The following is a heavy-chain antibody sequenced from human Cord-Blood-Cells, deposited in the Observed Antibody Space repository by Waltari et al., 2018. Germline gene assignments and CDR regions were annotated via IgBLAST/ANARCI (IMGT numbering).Heavy chain of an antibody. Sequence: QVQLVQSGAEVKKPGASVKVSCKASGYTFTGYYMHWVRQAPGQGLEWMGWINPNSGGTNYAQKFQGRVTRTRDTSISTAYMELSLRSDDTAVYYGARAASSSWGWFDPWGQGTLVTVSS. CDR3: ARAASSSWGWFDP. CDR1: GYTFTGYY. CDR2: INPNSGGT. V-gene: IGHV1-2*02. D-gene: IGHD6-6*01. J-gene: IGHJ5*02.